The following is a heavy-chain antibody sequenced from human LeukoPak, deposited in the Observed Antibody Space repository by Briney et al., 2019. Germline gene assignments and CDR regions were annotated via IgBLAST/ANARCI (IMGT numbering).Heavy chain of an antibody. J-gene: IGHJ4*02. CDR2: INHSGST. Sequence: SETLSLTCAVYGGSFSGYYWSWIRQPPGKGLGWIGEINHSGSTNYNPSLKSRVTISVDTSKNQFSLKLSSVTAADTAVYYCARGPQFGFDYWGQGTLVTVSS. D-gene: IGHD3-10*01. V-gene: IGHV4-34*01. CDR1: GGSFSGYY. CDR3: ARGPQFGFDY.